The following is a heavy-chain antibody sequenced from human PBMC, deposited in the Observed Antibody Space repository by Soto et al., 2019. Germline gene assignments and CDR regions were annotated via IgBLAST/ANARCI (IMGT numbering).Heavy chain of an antibody. J-gene: IGHJ4*02. CDR3: ARVPLRYSSSHNFDS. V-gene: IGHV4-61*01. CDR2: IYNNETF. D-gene: IGHD6-19*01. CDR1: GASFSSGSFY. Sequence: XTLSLPCSVSGASFSSGSFYWSWIRQPPGKGLEWIGFIYNNETFNYNPSLKSRVTLSVDTSKHQFSLKLSSVTAADTAVYYCARVPLRYSSSHNFDSWGQGALVTVSS.